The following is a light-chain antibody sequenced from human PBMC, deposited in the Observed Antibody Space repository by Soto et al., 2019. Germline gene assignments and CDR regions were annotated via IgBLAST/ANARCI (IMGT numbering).Light chain of an antibody. J-gene: IGKJ1*01. V-gene: IGKV2-28*01. CDR1: QSLLHSNGYNY. CDR2: LGS. CDR3: MQALQTQWT. Sequence: DIVMIQSPLSLPVTPGEPASISCRSSQSLLHSNGYNYLDLYLQKPGQSPQLLVYLGSNRASGVPDRFSGSGSGTDFTLKISRVEAEDVGVYYCMQALQTQWTFGQGTKVEIK.